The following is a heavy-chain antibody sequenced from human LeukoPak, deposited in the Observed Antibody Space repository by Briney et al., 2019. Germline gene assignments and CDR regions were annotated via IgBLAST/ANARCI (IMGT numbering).Heavy chain of an antibody. CDR1: GFTFSSYE. D-gene: IGHD3-10*01. CDR3: ARANGSGKLYYYYYMDV. J-gene: IGHJ6*03. CDR2: IYSGGST. V-gene: IGHV3-66*01. Sequence: GGSLRLSCVASGFTFSSYEMNWVRQAPGKGLEWVSVIYSGGSTYYADSVKGRFTISRDNSKNTLYLQMNSLRAEDTAVYYCARANGSGKLYYYYYMDVWGKGTTVTISS.